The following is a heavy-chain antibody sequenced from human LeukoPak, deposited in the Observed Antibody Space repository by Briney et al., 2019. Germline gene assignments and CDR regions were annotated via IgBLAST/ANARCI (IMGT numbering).Heavy chain of an antibody. CDR1: GGSISSYY. J-gene: IGHJ3*02. D-gene: IGHD2-2*01. V-gene: IGHV4-59*01. CDR2: IYYSGST. CDR3: ASISPPLVVPAAMDAFDI. Sequence: PSETLSLTCTASGGSISSYYWSWIRQPPGKGLEWIGYIYYSGSTNYNPSLKSRVTISVDTSKNQFSLKLSSVTAADTAVYYCASISPPLVVPAAMDAFDIWGQGTMVTVSS.